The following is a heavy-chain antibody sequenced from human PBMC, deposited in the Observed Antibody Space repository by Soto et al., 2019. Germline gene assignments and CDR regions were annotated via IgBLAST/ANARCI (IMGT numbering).Heavy chain of an antibody. CDR3: ARGSQDFWSGLYDY. Sequence: PSETLSLTGTVSGGSISNYFCNWIRQPAGKGLEWIGRIDNSGSTNYNPSLKSRITMSADTSRNQFSLKLISVTAADTAVYYCARGSQDFWSGLYDYWSQGALVTVS. V-gene: IGHV4-4*07. J-gene: IGHJ4*02. CDR2: IDNSGST. D-gene: IGHD3-3*01. CDR1: GGSISNYF.